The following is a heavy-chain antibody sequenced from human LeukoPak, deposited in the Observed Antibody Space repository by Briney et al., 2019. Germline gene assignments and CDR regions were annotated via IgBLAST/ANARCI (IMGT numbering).Heavy chain of an antibody. Sequence: HSGGSLRLSCAASGFTFSSYSMNWVRQAPGKGLEWVSYISSSSSTIYYADSVKGRFTISRDNAKNSLYLQMNSLRAEDTAVYYCARLEWFGELLSYFDYWGQGTLVTVSS. CDR1: GFTFSSYS. J-gene: IGHJ4*02. CDR3: ARLEWFGELLSYFDY. D-gene: IGHD3-10*01. CDR2: ISSSSSTI. V-gene: IGHV3-48*01.